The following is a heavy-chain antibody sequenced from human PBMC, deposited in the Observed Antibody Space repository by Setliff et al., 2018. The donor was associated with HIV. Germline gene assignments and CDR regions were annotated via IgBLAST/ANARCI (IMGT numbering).Heavy chain of an antibody. CDR2: IYYTGST. Sequence: PSETLSLTCTVSGDSITSYYWTWIRQPPGKGLEWIGHIYYTGSTNYNPSLKSRVTISLDTSKNQFSLNLNSVTAADTAVYYCVRGNPDYDILTGYWSYYFDYWGQGTPVTVSS. D-gene: IGHD3-9*01. CDR3: VRGNPDYDILTGYWSYYFDY. CDR1: GDSITSYY. V-gene: IGHV4-59*01. J-gene: IGHJ4*02.